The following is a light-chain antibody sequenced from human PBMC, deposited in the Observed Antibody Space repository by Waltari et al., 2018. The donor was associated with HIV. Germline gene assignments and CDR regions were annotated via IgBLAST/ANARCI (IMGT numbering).Light chain of an antibody. CDR1: ELANQY. CDR3: QSAAASGTSVM. V-gene: IGLV3-25*03. Sequence: SSDLTQAPSVSVSPGQTASISCSGHELANQYVHWYQEKAGQAPVLVISRDTERPIGISERISGSRSGSLATLTITGVLAEDEADYYCQSAAASGTSVMFGGGTKLTV. CDR2: RDT. J-gene: IGLJ3*02.